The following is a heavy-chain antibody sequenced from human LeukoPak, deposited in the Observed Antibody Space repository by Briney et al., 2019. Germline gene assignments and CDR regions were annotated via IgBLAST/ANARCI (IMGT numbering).Heavy chain of an antibody. CDR1: GYSISSGYY. CDR3: ARVVAVAGTPYFDY. CDR2: IYHSGST. D-gene: IGHD6-19*01. V-gene: IGHV4-38-2*01. Sequence: SETLSLTCAVSGYSISSGYYWGWIRQPPGKGLEWIGSIYHSGSTYYNPSLKSRVTISVDTSKNQSSLKLSSVTAADTAVYYCARVVAVAGTPYFDYWGQGTLVTVSS. J-gene: IGHJ4*02.